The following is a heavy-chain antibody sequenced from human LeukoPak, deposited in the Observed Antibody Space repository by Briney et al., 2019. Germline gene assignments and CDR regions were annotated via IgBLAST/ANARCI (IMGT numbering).Heavy chain of an antibody. V-gene: IGHV4-61*08. J-gene: IGHJ3*02. D-gene: IGHD3-16*01. CDR2: IYYSGST. CDR3: ARLLGRGGFRAVDI. Sequence: SETLSLTCSVSGGSVSSGDYYWYWIRQPPGKGLEWIGYIYYSGSTNYNTSLKSRVTISIDTSKDQFSLKLSSVTAADTAVYYCARLLGRGGFRAVDIWGQGTMVTVSS. CDR1: GGSVSSGDYY.